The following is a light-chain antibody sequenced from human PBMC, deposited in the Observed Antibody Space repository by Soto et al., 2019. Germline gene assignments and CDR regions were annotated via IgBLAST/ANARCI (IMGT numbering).Light chain of an antibody. J-gene: IGKJ1*01. V-gene: IGKV1-5*01. CDR1: QSISSW. Sequence: DIQMTQSPSTLSASVGDRVTVTCRAIQSISSWLAWYPQKPGKAPKILIYDASSLESGVPSRFSGSGSGTEFTLTISSLQPDDFATYYCQQYNSYPETFGQGTKVDIK. CDR3: QQYNSYPET. CDR2: DAS.